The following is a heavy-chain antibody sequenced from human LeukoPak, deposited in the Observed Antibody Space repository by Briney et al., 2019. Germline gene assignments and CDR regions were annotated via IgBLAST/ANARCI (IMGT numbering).Heavy chain of an antibody. CDR1: GFTFSSYA. CDR3: AKDPYSGSYYGRGYFDY. J-gene: IGHJ4*02. D-gene: IGHD1-26*01. V-gene: IGHV3-23*01. CDR2: ISGSGGST. Sequence: PGGSLRLSCAASGFTFSSYAMSWVRQAPGKGLEWVSAISGSGGSTYYEDSVKGRFTISIDNSKNTLYLQMNSLRAEDTAVYYCAKDPYSGSYYGRGYFDYWGQGTLVTVSS.